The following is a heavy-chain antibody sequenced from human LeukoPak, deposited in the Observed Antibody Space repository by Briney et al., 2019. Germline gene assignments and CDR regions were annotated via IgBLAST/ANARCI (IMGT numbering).Heavy chain of an antibody. CDR3: AREDYGDYGWFDP. D-gene: IGHD4-17*01. V-gene: IGHV3-21*01. CDR2: ISSSSSYI. J-gene: IGHJ5*02. Sequence: GGSLRLSCAASGFTFSSYSMNWVRKAPGKGLEWVSSISSSSSYIYYADSVKGRFTISRDNAKNSLYLQMNSLRAEDTAVYYCAREDYGDYGWFDPWGQGTLVTVSS. CDR1: GFTFSSYS.